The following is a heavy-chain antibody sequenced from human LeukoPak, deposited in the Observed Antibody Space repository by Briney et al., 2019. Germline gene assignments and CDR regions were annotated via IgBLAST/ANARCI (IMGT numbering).Heavy chain of an antibody. CDR1: GGSFSGYY. V-gene: IGHV4-34*01. Sequence: SETLSLTCAVYGGSFSGYYWSWIRQPPGKGLEWIGEINYSGSTNYNPSLKSRVTISVDTSKNQFSLKLSSVTAADTAVYYCARGLYGSGSYYNENNWFDPWGQGTLVTVSS. CDR2: INYSGST. CDR3: ARGLYGSGSYYNENNWFDP. D-gene: IGHD3-10*01. J-gene: IGHJ5*02.